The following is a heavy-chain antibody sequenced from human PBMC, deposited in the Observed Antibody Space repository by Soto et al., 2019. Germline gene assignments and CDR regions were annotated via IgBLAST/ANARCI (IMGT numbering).Heavy chain of an antibody. CDR3: ARDGSGYRSRASPMDV. CDR2: INPMSRTA. J-gene: IGHJ6*02. V-gene: IGHV1-69*01. CDR1: GDTSTTYV. Sequence: VQLVQSGSEVKKPGSSVKVSCKASGDTSTTYVVSWVRQAPGNGLEWMGGINPMSRTAKYAEKYSGRVTITADAATKTVYLDLTTLRFEDTAVYFCARDGSGYRSRASPMDVWGQGTTVTVSS. D-gene: IGHD3-22*01.